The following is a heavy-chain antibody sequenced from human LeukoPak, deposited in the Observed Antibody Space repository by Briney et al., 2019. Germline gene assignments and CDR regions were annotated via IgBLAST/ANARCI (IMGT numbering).Heavy chain of an antibody. J-gene: IGHJ4*02. D-gene: IGHD6-6*01. Sequence: GGSLRLSCAASGFTFAGYAMTCVRQAPGKGLEVVLLIRGSGSSTNYADVVKGRFTISRDNSKNALYLRMNSLRAEDTAVYYCAHWGSSGPFDYWGQGTLVTVSA. CDR3: AHWGSSGPFDY. CDR2: IRGSGSST. CDR1: GFTFAGYA. V-gene: IGHV3-23*01.